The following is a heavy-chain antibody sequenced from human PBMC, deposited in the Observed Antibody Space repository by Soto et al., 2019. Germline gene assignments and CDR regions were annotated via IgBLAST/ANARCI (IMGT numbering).Heavy chain of an antibody. D-gene: IGHD3-22*01. Sequence: QVQLVQSGAEVKKPGASVSVSCKASGYSLTAYYIHWVRQAPGQGLEWMGWINPNTGVTKYAQKFQGRVTVTTATSINLVYMELYRLRSDDTAVYYCARDWYYYDSSGYSKPIYYYYYGMDVWGQGTTVTVSS. CDR2: INPNTGVT. CDR1: GYSLTAYY. V-gene: IGHV1-2*02. CDR3: ARDWYYYDSSGYSKPIYYYYYGMDV. J-gene: IGHJ6*02.